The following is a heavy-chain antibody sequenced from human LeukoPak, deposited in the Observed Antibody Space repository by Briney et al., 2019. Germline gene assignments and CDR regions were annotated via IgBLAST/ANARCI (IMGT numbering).Heavy chain of an antibody. D-gene: IGHD1-14*01. Sequence: GPLKLSCAASGFTVITNDMTWVRQAQGKGLEWVPVLYSDGNTKYADSVQGRFTISRDNSKNTLYLEMNSLSPDDTAVYYCARGVEPLAANTLAYWGQGTLVTVSS. V-gene: IGHV3-53*01. CDR2: LYSDGNT. CDR1: GFTVITND. J-gene: IGHJ4*02. CDR3: ARGVEPLAANTLAY.